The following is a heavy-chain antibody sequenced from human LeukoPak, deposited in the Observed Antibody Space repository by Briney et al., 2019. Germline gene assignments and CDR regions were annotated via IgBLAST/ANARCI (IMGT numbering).Heavy chain of an antibody. Sequence: SETLSLTCTVSGGSISSSSYYWGWIRQPPGKGLEWIGSIYYSGSTYYNPSLKSRVTISVDTSKNQFSLKLSSVTAADTAVYYCARNLGEVAGTRWFDPWGQGTLVTVSS. J-gene: IGHJ5*02. CDR2: IYYSGST. V-gene: IGHV4-39*01. CDR1: GGSISSSSYY. CDR3: ARNLGEVAGTRWFDP. D-gene: IGHD6-19*01.